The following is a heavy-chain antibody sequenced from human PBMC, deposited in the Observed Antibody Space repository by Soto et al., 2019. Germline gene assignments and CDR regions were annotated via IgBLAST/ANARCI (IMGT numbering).Heavy chain of an antibody. D-gene: IGHD5-12*01. CDR3: ATEHGGGTYTITSYSDY. J-gene: IGHJ4*02. V-gene: IGHV3-23*01. CDR2: ISGSGAST. CDR1: GITFSNHA. Sequence: GGSLRLSCAASGITFSNHALTWVRQAPGKGLEWVSGISGSGASTHYADSVKGRFTISRDNSKNTLSLQMNSLSPDDTAVYFCATEHGGGTYTITSYSDYWGRRTLVTVSS.